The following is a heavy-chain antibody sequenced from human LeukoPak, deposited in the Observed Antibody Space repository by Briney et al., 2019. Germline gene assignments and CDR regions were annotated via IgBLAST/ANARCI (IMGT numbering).Heavy chain of an antibody. J-gene: IGHJ4*02. CDR2: ISTSSSYI. D-gene: IGHD5-12*01. Sequence: GGSLRLSCAASGFTFSSCGMNWVRQAPGKGLEWVSSISTSSSYIYYADSMKGRFTISRDNAKNSLYLQMNSLRAEDTAVYYCARVEGNIVTTTEGYFDYWGQGTLVTVSS. V-gene: IGHV3-21*01. CDR1: GFTFSSCG. CDR3: ARVEGNIVTTTEGYFDY.